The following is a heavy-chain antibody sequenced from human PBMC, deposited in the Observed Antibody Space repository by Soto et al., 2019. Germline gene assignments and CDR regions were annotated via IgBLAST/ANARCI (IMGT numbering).Heavy chain of an antibody. V-gene: IGHV4-59*11. CDR2: IYYTGNT. D-gene: IGHD2-2*01. CDR3: AREDIVLAPGRPSYYYYGMDV. J-gene: IGHJ6*02. Sequence: PSETLSLTCTVSGGSMSSSHYWIWIRQSPGKGLEWIGYIYYTGNTNYNPSLQSRVTISLDTSKNQFSLNVRSVTAADTAVYYCAREDIVLAPGRPSYYYYGMDVWGQGTTVTVSS. CDR1: GGSMSSSHY.